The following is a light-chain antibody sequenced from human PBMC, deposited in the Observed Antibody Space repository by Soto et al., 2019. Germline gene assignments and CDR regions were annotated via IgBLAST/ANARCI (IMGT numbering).Light chain of an antibody. CDR3: QQSFGAPRT. Sequence: IQMTQSPSTLSASVGDRVTITCRASQSVSNWLAWYQQRPGKAPKLLIYGAYTLQDGVPSRFSGSGSETEFTLTISSLQPEDFATYYCQQSFGAPRTFGQGTKVDI. J-gene: IGKJ1*01. CDR2: GAY. CDR1: QSVSNW. V-gene: IGKV1-5*01.